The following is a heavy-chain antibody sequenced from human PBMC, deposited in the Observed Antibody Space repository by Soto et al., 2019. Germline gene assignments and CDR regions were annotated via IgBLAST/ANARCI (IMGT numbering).Heavy chain of an antibody. D-gene: IGHD3-10*01. J-gene: IGHJ4*02. V-gene: IGHV4-4*02. CDR2: IYHSGST. CDR3: ARSPRGVRGTNYFDY. Sequence: KASETLSLTCAVSGGSISSSNWWSWVRQPPGKGLEWIGEIYHSGSTNYNPSLKSRVTISVDKSKNQFSLKLSSVTAADTAVYYCARSPRGVRGTNYFDYWGQGTLVTVSS. CDR1: GGSISSSNW.